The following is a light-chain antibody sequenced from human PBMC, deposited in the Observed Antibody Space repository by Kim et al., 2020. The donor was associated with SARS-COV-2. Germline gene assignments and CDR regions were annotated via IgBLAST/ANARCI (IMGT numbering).Light chain of an antibody. CDR1: SNNIGNQG. V-gene: IGLV10-54*01. CDR3: SAWDISLSAWV. J-gene: IGLJ3*02. Sequence: RQTATLTCTGNSNNIGNQGAAWLQQHQSHPPKLLSYRNNNRPSGISERLSASRSGNTASLTISGLQPEDEADYYCSAWDISLSAWVFGGGTQLTVL. CDR2: RNN.